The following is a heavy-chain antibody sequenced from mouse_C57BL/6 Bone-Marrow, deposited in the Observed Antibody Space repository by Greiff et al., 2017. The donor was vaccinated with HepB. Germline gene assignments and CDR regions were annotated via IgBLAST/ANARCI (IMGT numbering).Heavy chain of an antibody. V-gene: IGHV1-53*01. Sequence: VKLKQPGTELVKPGASVKLSCKASGYTFTSYWMHWVKQRPGQGLEWIGNINPSNGGTNYNEKFKSKATLTVDKSSSTAYMQLSSLTSEDSAVYYCARGDYYGYFDYWGQGTTLTVSS. CDR2: INPSNGGT. J-gene: IGHJ2*01. CDR1: GYTFTSYW. CDR3: ARGDYYGYFDY. D-gene: IGHD1-1*01.